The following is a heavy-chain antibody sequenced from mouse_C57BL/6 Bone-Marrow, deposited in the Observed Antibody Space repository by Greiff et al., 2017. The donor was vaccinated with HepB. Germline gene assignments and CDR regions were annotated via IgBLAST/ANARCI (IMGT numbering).Heavy chain of an antibody. D-gene: IGHD2-4*01. Sequence: QVQLQQPGAELVKPGASVKMSCKASGYTFTSYWITWVTQRPGQGLEWIGDSYPGSGSTNYNEKFKSEATLTVDTSSSTAYMQLSSLTSEDSAVYYCANYDYDGFAYWGQGTLVTVSA. CDR2: SYPGSGST. J-gene: IGHJ3*01. V-gene: IGHV1-55*01. CDR3: ANYDYDGFAY. CDR1: GYTFTSYW.